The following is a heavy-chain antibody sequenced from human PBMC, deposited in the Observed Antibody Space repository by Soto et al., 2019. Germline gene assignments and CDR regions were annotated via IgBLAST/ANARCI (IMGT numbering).Heavy chain of an antibody. Sequence: EVQVVESGGGVVRPGGSLRLSCAASGFNFEDYGMSWVRQAPGKGPEWVSGINRNGGSTGYADSVQGRFTISRDNAKNSLYLQMNSLRAEDTALYYCVREKYSSSHDYWGQGTLVTVSS. D-gene: IGHD6-13*01. V-gene: IGHV3-20*04. CDR3: VREKYSSSHDY. CDR1: GFNFEDYG. CDR2: INRNGGST. J-gene: IGHJ4*02.